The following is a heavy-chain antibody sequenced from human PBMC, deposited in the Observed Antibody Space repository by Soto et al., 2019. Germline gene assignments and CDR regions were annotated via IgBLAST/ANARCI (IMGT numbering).Heavy chain of an antibody. J-gene: IGHJ4*02. CDR1: GYSFTSYW. CDR3: AREYCSGGSCYSFFDY. D-gene: IGHD2-15*01. V-gene: IGHV5-51*01. CDR2: IYPGDSDT. Sequence: GESLKISCKGSGYSFTSYWIGWVRQMPGKGLEWMGIIYPGDSDTRYSPSFQGQVTISADKSISTAYLQWSSLKASDTAMYYCAREYCSGGSCYSFFDYWGQGTLVTVSS.